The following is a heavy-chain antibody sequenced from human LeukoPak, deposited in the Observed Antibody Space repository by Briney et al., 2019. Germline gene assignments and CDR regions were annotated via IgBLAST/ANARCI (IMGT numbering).Heavy chain of an antibody. CDR3: ARDTAGATPDF. D-gene: IGHD1-26*01. Sequence: PGGSLRHSCAASGFTFSSYSMNWVRQAPGKGRAWVSYISSSSSTTYYADSVKGRFTISRDNAKNSLYLQMSSLRDEDTAVYYCARDTAGATPDFGGQGTLVTVSS. CDR1: GFTFSSYS. CDR2: ISSSSSTT. J-gene: IGHJ4*02. V-gene: IGHV3-48*02.